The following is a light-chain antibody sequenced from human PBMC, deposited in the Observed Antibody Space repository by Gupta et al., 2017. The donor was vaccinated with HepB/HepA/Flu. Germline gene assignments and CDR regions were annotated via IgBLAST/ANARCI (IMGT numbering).Light chain of an antibody. CDR3: VAWDDTLGGWV. J-gene: IGLJ3*02. CDR1: HSHIGTNF. CDR2: RSN. V-gene: IGLV1-47*01. Sequence: QSVLTQPPSASGTPGQRVIISCSGSHSHIGTNFMYWFQQFPGTAPKPLIFRSNQRPSGVPDRFSGSKSGTSASLAISGLRSEDEADYYCVAWDDTLGGWVFGGGTKLTVL.